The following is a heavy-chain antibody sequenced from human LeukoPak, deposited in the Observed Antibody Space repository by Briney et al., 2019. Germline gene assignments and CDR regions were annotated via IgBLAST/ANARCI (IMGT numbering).Heavy chain of an antibody. J-gene: IGHJ5*02. CDR1: GGSISSSSYY. D-gene: IGHD5-18*01. Sequence: SETLSLTCTVSGGSISSSSYYWGWIRQPPGKGLEWIGSIYYSGSTYYNPSLKSRVTISVDTSKNQFSLKLSSVTAADTAVYYCARHSGFLNVDTAYNWFDPWGQGTLVTVSS. V-gene: IGHV4-39*01. CDR3: ARHSGFLNVDTAYNWFDP. CDR2: IYYSGST.